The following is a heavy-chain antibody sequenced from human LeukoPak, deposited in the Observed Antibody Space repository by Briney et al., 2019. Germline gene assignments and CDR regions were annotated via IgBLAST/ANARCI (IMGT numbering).Heavy chain of an antibody. CDR2: ISSSSGST. Sequence: GGSLRLSCAASGFTFSSYYMNWVRQAPGKGLEWISYISSSSGSTYDADSVKGRFTISRDNAKNSLYLQMNSLRAEDTAVYYCARLGGVDYWGQGTLVTVSS. CDR3: ARLGGVDY. D-gene: IGHD4-17*01. CDR1: GFTFSSYY. V-gene: IGHV3-48*01. J-gene: IGHJ4*02.